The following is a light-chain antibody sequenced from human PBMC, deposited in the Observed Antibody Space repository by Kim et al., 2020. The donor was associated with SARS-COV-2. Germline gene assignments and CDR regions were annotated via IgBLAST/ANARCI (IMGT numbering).Light chain of an antibody. V-gene: IGKV3-20*01. J-gene: IGKJ2*01. Sequence: SPGERATPPCWARQSVSSSYLGWYQPKPGQAPRLLIYGACSRATGIPDRFSGSGAGTDFTLTISRLEPEDFAVYYCQQYGSSPPYTFGQGTKLEI. CDR1: QSVSSSY. CDR2: GAC. CDR3: QQYGSSPPYT.